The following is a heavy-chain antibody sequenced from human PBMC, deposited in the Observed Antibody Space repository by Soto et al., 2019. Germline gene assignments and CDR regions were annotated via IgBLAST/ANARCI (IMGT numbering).Heavy chain of an antibody. CDR2: ISAYNGNT. J-gene: IGHJ3*02. CDR1: GYTFTSYG. V-gene: IGHV1-18*01. Sequence: QVQLVQSGAEVKKPGASVKVSCKASGYTFTSYGISWVRQAPGQGLEWMGWISAYNGNTNYAQKLQGRVTMTTATSTSTAYMELRGLRSDDTAVYYCARDGGHYGDYDWADAFDIWGQGTMVTVSS. D-gene: IGHD4-17*01. CDR3: ARDGGHYGDYDWADAFDI.